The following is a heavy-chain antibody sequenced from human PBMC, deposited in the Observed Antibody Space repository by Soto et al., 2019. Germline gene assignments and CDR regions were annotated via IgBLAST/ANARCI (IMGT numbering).Heavy chain of an antibody. CDR3: ARDLGYGDYGTDY. V-gene: IGHV1-18*04. CDR2: INADSGET. Sequence: QVQLVQSGAEVKESGASVKVSCKASGYTFTTNGVSWVRQGPGQGLEWMGWINADSGETRYAQKFQGRVTRTTDTSTSTAYMDLRSLTSDDTAVYYCARDLGYGDYGTDYWGQGTLVTVSS. CDR1: GYTFTTNG. J-gene: IGHJ4*02. D-gene: IGHD4-17*01.